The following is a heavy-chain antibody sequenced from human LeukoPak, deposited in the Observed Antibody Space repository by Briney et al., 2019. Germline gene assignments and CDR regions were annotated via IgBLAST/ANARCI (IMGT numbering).Heavy chain of an antibody. V-gene: IGHV1-2*02. D-gene: IGHD4-23*01. CDR2: INPNSGGT. J-gene: IGHJ4*02. CDR1: GYTCTGYY. Sequence: ASVKVSCKASGYTCTGYYMHWVRQAPGQGLEWMGWINPNSGGTNYAQKFQGRVTMTRDTSISTAYMELSRLRSDDTAVYYCARDLSTVATRDYFDYWGQGTLVTVSS. CDR3: ARDLSTVATRDYFDY.